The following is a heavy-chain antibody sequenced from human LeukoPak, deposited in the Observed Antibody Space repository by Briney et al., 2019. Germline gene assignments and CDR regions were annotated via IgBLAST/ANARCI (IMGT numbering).Heavy chain of an antibody. V-gene: IGHV4-59*01. J-gene: IGHJ4*02. D-gene: IGHD5-12*01. Sequence: SETLSLTCTVSGGSISSYYWSWIRQPPGMGLEWIGYIYYSGSTNYNPSLKSRVTISVDTSKDQFSLKLSSVTAADTAVYYCARAGYSGYDFSYWGQGTLVTVSS. CDR1: GGSISSYY. CDR2: IYYSGST. CDR3: ARAGYSGYDFSY.